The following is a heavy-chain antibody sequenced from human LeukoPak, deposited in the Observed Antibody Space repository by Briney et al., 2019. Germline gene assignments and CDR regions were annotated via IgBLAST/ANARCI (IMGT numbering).Heavy chain of an antibody. CDR3: ARVRGSQTEGYYFDY. D-gene: IGHD1-26*01. Sequence: GGSLRLSCAASEFTFSDYYMSWIRQAPGKGLEWVSYISSSGSTIYYADSVKGRFTISRDNAKNSLYLQMNSLRAEDTAVYYCARVRGSQTEGYYFDYWGQGTLVTVSS. CDR2: ISSSGSTI. V-gene: IGHV3-11*04. CDR1: EFTFSDYY. J-gene: IGHJ4*02.